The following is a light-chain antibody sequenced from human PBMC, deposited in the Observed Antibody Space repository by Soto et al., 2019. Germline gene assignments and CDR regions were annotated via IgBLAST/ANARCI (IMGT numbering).Light chain of an antibody. CDR3: QQYDNLPPWT. CDR1: QSVGTY. V-gene: IGKV3-15*01. Sequence: EIVMTQSPATLSVSPVERATLSCKASQSVGTYLAWYQQKPDQAPRLLIYRASTRAAGVPARFSGGGSGTEFTLTISSLQSEDFAIYHCQQYDNLPPWTFGQGTKVEIK. CDR2: RAS. J-gene: IGKJ1*01.